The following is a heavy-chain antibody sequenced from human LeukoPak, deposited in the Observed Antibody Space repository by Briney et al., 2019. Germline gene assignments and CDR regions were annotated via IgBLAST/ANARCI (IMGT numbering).Heavy chain of an antibody. J-gene: IGHJ5*02. Sequence: SVKVSCKASGFTFTNSAVQWVRQARGQRLERIGWIVVCSGNTNYAQKFQERVTITRDMSTSTAYMELSSLRSEDTAVYYCAAASDFWSGYYCFDPWGQGTLVTVSS. CDR1: GFTFTNSA. CDR2: IVVCSGNT. CDR3: AAASDFWSGYYCFDP. V-gene: IGHV1-58*01. D-gene: IGHD3-3*01.